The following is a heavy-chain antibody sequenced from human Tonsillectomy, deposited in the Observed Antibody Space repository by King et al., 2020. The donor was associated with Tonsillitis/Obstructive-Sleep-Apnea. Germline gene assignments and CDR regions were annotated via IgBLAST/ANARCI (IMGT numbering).Heavy chain of an antibody. CDR2: IYLDDDK. D-gene: IGHD4-17*01. CDR3: AHRRPDYGDYNLFDY. V-gene: IGHV2-5*02. Sequence: FTLKESGPTLVKPTQTLTLTCTFSGFSLSTSGVGVGWIRQPPGKALEWLALIYLDDDKRYSPSMKSRVTITKDTSKNQVVLTMTNMDPLDTATYYCAHRRPDYGDYNLFDYWGQGTLVTVSS. CDR1: GFSLSTSGVG. J-gene: IGHJ4*02.